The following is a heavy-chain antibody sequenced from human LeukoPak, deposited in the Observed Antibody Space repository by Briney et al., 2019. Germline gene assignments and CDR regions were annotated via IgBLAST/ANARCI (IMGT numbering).Heavy chain of an antibody. V-gene: IGHV3-7*03. CDR1: GFTFSNNG. CDR3: ARDLWGSNDC. D-gene: IGHD7-27*01. CDR2: IERDGSEK. J-gene: IGHJ4*02. Sequence: HPGGSLRLSCAVSGFTFSNNGMSWVRQPPGKGLEWVATIERDGSEKYYVDSVKGRFTISRDNAENSLYLQIISLTVEDTAIYYCARDLWGSNDCWGQGTLVIVSS.